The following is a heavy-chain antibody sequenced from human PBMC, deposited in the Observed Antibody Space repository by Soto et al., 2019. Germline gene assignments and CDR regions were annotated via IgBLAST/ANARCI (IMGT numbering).Heavy chain of an antibody. CDR1: GFTVSSNY. CDR3: ARTSGYGSGSYYTYWFDP. Sequence: EVQLVESGGGLVQPGGSLRLSCAASGFTVSSNYMSWVRQAPGKGLEWVSVIYSGGSTYYADSVKGRFTITRDNSKNNLYLHMNSRRAEDTAVYYCARTSGYGSGSYYTYWFDPWGQGTLVTVSS. J-gene: IGHJ5*02. V-gene: IGHV3-66*01. D-gene: IGHD3-10*01. CDR2: IYSGGST.